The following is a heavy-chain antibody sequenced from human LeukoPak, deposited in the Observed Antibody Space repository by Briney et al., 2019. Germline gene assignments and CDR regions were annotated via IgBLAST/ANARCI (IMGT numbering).Heavy chain of an antibody. Sequence: SETLSLTCTASGGSISSYYWSWIRQPPGKGLEWIGYIYYSGSTNYNPSLKSRVTISVDTSKNQFSLKLSSVTAADTAVYYCARHSLHRQWLDYYFDYWGQGTLVTVSS. CDR2: IYYSGST. CDR1: GGSISSYY. J-gene: IGHJ4*02. CDR3: ARHSLHRQWLDYYFDY. V-gene: IGHV4-59*08. D-gene: IGHD6-19*01.